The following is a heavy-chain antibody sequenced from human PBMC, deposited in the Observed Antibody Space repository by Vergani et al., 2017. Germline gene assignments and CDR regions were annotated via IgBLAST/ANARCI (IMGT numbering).Heavy chain of an antibody. CDR1: GFTFSSYG. J-gene: IGHJ6*02. CDR2: ISYDGSNK. V-gene: IGHV3-30*18. Sequence: QVQLVESGGGVVQPGRSLRLSCAASGFTFSSYGMHWVRQAPGKGLEWVAVISYDGSNKYYADSVKGRFTISRDNSKNTRYLQMNSLRAEDTAVYYCAKIITLDYYYYGMDVWGQGTTVTVSS. CDR3: AKIITLDYYYYGMDV. D-gene: IGHD5-24*01.